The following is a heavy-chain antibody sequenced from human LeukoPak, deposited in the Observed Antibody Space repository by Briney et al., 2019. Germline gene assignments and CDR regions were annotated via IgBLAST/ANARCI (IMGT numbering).Heavy chain of an antibody. CDR3: AKPIGYDSSGYYPDDAFDI. CDR1: GYTFTGYY. V-gene: IGHV1-2*02. CDR2: INPNSGGT. J-gene: IGHJ3*02. D-gene: IGHD3-22*01. Sequence: GASVKVSCKASGYTFTGYYMHWVRQAPGQGLEWMGWINPNSGGTNYAQKFQGRVTMTRDTSISTAYMELSRLRSDDTAVYYCAKPIGYDSSGYYPDDAFDIWGQGTMVTVSS.